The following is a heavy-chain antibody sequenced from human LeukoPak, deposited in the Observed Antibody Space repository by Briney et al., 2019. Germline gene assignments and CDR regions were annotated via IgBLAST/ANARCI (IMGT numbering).Heavy chain of an antibody. V-gene: IGHV3-53*01. J-gene: IGHJ4*02. Sequence: GGSLRLSCAASGFTVSSNYMSWVRQAPGKGLEWVSVIYSDGSTYYADSVKGRFTISRDNSKNTLYLQMNSLRAEDTAMYYCARDFTPEWFDIHWGQGTLVTVS. CDR3: ARDFTPEWFDIH. D-gene: IGHD3-3*01. CDR1: GFTVSSNY. CDR2: IYSDGST.